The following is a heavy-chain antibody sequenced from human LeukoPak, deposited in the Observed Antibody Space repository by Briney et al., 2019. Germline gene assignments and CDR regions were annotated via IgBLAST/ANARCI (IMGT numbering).Heavy chain of an antibody. J-gene: IGHJ4*02. CDR2: ITQGGSDK. D-gene: IGHD6-19*01. CDR1: GFTSSSYW. Sequence: GAPLRLSCAASGFTSSSYWRCWVRPAPGKLQEWGANITQGGSDKNSADSVKGRFTIYTDNAKNSLYLQMNSPRAEDTAVYYCARELDALAVAGTPKFDYWGQGTLVTVSS. V-gene: IGHV3-7*01. CDR3: ARELDALAVAGTPKFDY.